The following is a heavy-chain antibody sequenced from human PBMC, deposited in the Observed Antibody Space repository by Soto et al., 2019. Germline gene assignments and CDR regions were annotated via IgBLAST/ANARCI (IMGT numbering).Heavy chain of an antibody. D-gene: IGHD1-7*01. V-gene: IGHV3-23*01. J-gene: IGHJ4*02. CDR2: ISGSGEST. Sequence: GGSLRLSCAASGSTFSSCAMNWVRQAPGKGLEWVSTISGSGESTYYADSVKGRFTISRDNSKSTLYLQMNSLRAEDTAVYYCAKDRWNYDYFDFWGQGTLVTVSS. CDR3: AKDRWNYDYFDF. CDR1: GSTFSSCA.